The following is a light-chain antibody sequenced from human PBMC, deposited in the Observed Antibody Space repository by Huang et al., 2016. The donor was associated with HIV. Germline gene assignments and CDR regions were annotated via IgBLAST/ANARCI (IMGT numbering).Light chain of an antibody. CDR2: GAS. CDR3: QQSYNTPGT. V-gene: IGKV1-39*01. J-gene: IGKJ1*01. CDR1: QSISSY. Sequence: DIQMTQSPSSLSASVGDRVTITCRASQSISSYLSWYQQKPGKAPKLLIYGASILQSGVPSRCSGSGSRTDFTLTISSVQPEDLATYYCQQSYNTPGTFGQGTKVEIK.